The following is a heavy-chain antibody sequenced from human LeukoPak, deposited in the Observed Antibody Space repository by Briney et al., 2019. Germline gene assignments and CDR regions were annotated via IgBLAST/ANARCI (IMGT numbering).Heavy chain of an antibody. CDR2: INSGGST. CDR1: GFTVSSNY. D-gene: IGHD3-9*01. Sequence: GGSLRLSCAASGFTVSSNYMSWVRQAPGKGLEWVSVINSGGSTYYADSVKGRFTISRDNSKNTLYLQMNSLRAEDTAVYYCARGSYYDILTGYYWWGAFDIWGQGTMVTVSS. J-gene: IGHJ3*02. CDR3: ARGSYYDILTGYYWWGAFDI. V-gene: IGHV3-53*01.